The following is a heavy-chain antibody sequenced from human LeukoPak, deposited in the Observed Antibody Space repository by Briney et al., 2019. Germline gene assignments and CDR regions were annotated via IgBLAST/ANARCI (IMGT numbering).Heavy chain of an antibody. Sequence: TGGSLRLSGAASGFTFSSYWMHWVRQAPGKGLVWVSRINSDGSSISYADSVKGRFTISRDNAKNTLYLQMNSLRAEDTAVYYCAKDQSEYSGSSFDYWGQGTLVTVSS. J-gene: IGHJ4*02. D-gene: IGHD6-6*01. V-gene: IGHV3-74*01. CDR2: INSDGSSI. CDR3: AKDQSEYSGSSFDY. CDR1: GFTFSSYW.